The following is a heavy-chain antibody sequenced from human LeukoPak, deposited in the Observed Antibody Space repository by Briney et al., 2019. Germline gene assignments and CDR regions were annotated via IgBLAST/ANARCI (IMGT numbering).Heavy chain of an antibody. CDR2: IKQDGSEK. J-gene: IGHJ3*02. Sequence: GGSLRLSCAASGFTFSSYWMSWVRQAPGKGLEWVANIKQDGSEKYYVDSVKGRFTISRDNAKNSLYLQMNSLRAEDTAVYYCGRGTWYSSSENAFDIWGQGTMGTVSS. V-gene: IGHV3-7*04. D-gene: IGHD6-6*01. CDR3: GRGTWYSSSENAFDI. CDR1: GFTFSSYW.